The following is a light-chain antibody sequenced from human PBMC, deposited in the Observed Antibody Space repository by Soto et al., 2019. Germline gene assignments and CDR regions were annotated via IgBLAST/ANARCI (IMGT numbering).Light chain of an antibody. CDR3: QQYVSSPWT. CDR1: QSISSSY. V-gene: IGKV3-20*01. Sequence: EIVLTQSPGTLSLSPGERATLSCRASQSISSSYLAWYQQKPGQAPRPLIYGASSRATGIPDRFSGSGSGTDFTLTISRLEPEDFAVYYCQQYVSSPWTFGQGTQVDIK. CDR2: GAS. J-gene: IGKJ1*01.